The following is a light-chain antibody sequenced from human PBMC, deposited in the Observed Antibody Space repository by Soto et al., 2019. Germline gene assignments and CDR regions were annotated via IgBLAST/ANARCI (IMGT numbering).Light chain of an antibody. Sequence: DIQMTKSPSSLSAFVGDRVTITCRASQDMCNFLAWYQQKPGKVPKLLIYAASTLQSGVPSRFSGSGSGTDFTLTISSLQPEDVATYYCQKCKVAPHTLGGGTKVDTK. V-gene: IGKV1-27*01. CDR3: QKCKVAPHT. CDR2: AAS. CDR1: QDMCNF. J-gene: IGKJ4*01.